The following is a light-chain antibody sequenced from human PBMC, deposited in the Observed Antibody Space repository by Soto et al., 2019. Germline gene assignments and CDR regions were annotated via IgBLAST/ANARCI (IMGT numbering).Light chain of an antibody. V-gene: IGKV1-39*01. CDR1: QSVSSD. CDR2: AAS. CDR3: QHIYSIPIT. Sequence: DIQMTQSPSSLSASVGDRVTITCRASQSVSSDLNWYQQKAGRPPKLLIYAASSLQSGVPSRFSGSGSGTHFTLTITSLQPEDFATYYCQHIYSIPITFAQGTRLEIK. J-gene: IGKJ5*01.